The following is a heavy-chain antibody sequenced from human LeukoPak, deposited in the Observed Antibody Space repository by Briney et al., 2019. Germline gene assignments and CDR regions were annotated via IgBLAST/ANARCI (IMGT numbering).Heavy chain of an antibody. CDR1: GGSISSGGYS. Sequence: PSETLSLTCTVSGGSISSGGYSWSWIRQHPGKGLEWIGYIYYSGSTYYNPSLKSRVTISVDTSKNQFSLKLSSVTAADTAVYYCARVVYDFWSGYYTYFDYWGQGTLVTVSS. CDR2: IYYSGST. V-gene: IGHV4-31*03. CDR3: ARVVYDFWSGYYTYFDY. J-gene: IGHJ4*02. D-gene: IGHD3-3*01.